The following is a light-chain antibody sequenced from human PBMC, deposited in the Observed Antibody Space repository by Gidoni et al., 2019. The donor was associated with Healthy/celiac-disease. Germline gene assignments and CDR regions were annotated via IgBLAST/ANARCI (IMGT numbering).Light chain of an antibody. V-gene: IGKV3-20*01. J-gene: IGKJ2*01. Sequence: EIVLTQSPATLSLSPGERATLSCWTSQSVSSSYLAWYQQKPGQAPRLLIYGASSRATGIPDRFSGSGCGTDLTLTISSLELEDVAVSYCQQYGSSPPAYTFGQGTKLEIK. CDR3: QQYGSSPPAYT. CDR2: GAS. CDR1: QSVSSSY.